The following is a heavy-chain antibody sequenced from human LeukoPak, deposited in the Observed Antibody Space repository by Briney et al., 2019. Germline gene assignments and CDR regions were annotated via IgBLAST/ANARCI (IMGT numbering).Heavy chain of an antibody. V-gene: IGHV3-30-3*01. D-gene: IGHD3-16*01. CDR1: GFTFSSYA. CDR2: ISYDGSNK. CDR3: ARDGGTWDY. J-gene: IGHJ4*02. Sequence: GGSLRLSCAASGFTFSSYAMHWVRQAPGKGLEWVAVISYDGSNKYYADSVKGRFTISRDNSKNTLYLQMNSLRAGDTAVYYCARDGGTWDYWGQGTLVTVSS.